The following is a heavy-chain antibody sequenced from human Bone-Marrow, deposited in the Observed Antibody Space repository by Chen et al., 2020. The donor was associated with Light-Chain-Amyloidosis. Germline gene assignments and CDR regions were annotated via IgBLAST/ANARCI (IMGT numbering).Heavy chain of an antibody. J-gene: IGHJ4*02. V-gene: IGHV3-15*01. D-gene: IGHD4-17*01. CDR3: TATTVSEDYHGY. CDR2: IKSKTDGGTI. CDR1: GFTPSNAW. Sequence: EVQVVESGGGLVKPGGSLRLSCAASGFTPSNAWMSWVRQAPGKGLEWVGRIKSKTDGGTIDYAAPVKGRFTISGDDSKNQLDLQMDSLKSEDTAVYYCTATTVSEDYHGYWGQGALVTVSS.